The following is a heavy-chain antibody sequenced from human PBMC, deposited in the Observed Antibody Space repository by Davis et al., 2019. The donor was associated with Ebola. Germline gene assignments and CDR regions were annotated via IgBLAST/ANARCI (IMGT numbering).Heavy chain of an antibody. Sequence: AASVTVSCKSSGYTFTSYTMHWVRQAPGQGLEWMGRINPNNGDTRYAQNYQGRLTVTRDTAISTVYMDLSGLGSDDTAIYYCARDSLRRGSYYFGSWGQGTLVTVSS. CDR1: GYTFTSYT. D-gene: IGHD1-26*01. V-gene: IGHV1-2*06. J-gene: IGHJ4*02. CDR3: ARDSLRRGSYYFGS. CDR2: INPNNGDT.